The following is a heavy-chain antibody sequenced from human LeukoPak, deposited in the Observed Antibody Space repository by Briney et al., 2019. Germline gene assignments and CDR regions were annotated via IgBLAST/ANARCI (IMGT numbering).Heavy chain of an antibody. V-gene: IGHV4-30-4*01. CDR1: GGSMNSGDYY. J-gene: IGHJ5*02. CDR2: IYYSGST. CDR3: ARVYGAGSLNWFDP. D-gene: IGHD3-10*01. Sequence: SQTLSLTCTVSGGSMNSGDYYWSSIRQHPGKGLEWIGYIYYSGSTYYNPSLKSRLIILADTSKNQFSLKLSSVTAADTAVYYCARVYGAGSLNWFDPWGQGTLVSVSS.